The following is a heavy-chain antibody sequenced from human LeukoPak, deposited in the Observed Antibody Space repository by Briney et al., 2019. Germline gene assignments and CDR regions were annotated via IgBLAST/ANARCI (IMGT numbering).Heavy chain of an antibody. CDR1: GFTFSSYS. D-gene: IGHD3-10*01. CDR3: AREWFGGGADP. Sequence: GGSLRLSCAASGFTFSSYSMNWVRQAPGKGLEWVSSISSSSYIYYADSVKGRFTISRDNAKNSLYLQMNSLRAEDTAVYYCAREWFGGGADPWGQGTLVTVSS. J-gene: IGHJ5*02. CDR2: ISSSSYI. V-gene: IGHV3-21*01.